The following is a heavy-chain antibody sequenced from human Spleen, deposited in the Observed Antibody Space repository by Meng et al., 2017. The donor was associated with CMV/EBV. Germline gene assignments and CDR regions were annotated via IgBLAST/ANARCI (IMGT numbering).Heavy chain of an antibody. Sequence: GESLKISCAASGFTFSSYAMHWVRQAPGKGLEWVAVMSYDGSNKYYVDSVKGRFTISRDNSKNTLSLQMNSLRAEDTAVYYCARDLGYYGLGSQYYFDYWRQGTLVTVSS. D-gene: IGHD3-10*01. CDR1: GFTFSSYA. J-gene: IGHJ4*02. CDR3: ARDLGYYGLGSQYYFDY. CDR2: MSYDGSNK. V-gene: IGHV3-30*04.